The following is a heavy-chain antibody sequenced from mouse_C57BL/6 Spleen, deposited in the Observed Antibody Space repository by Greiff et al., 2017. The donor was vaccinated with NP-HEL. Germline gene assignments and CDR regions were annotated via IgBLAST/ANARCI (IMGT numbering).Heavy chain of an antibody. Sequence: QVQLQQSGAELVMPGASVKLSCKASGYTFTSYWMHWVKQRPGQGLEWIGEIDPSDSYTNYNQKFKGKSTLTVDKSSSTAYMQLSSLTSEDSAVYYCARGYDYQAMDYWGQGTSVTVSS. CDR2: IDPSDSYT. J-gene: IGHJ4*01. V-gene: IGHV1-69*01. CDR1: GYTFTSYW. CDR3: ARGYDYQAMDY.